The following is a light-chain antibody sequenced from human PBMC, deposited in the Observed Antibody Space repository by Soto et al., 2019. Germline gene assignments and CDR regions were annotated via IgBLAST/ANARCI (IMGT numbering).Light chain of an antibody. CDR1: QSISSY. CDR2: AAS. J-gene: IGKJ1*01. Sequence: DIQMTQSPSSVSASVGDRVTITCRASQSISSYLNWYQQKPGKAPKLLIYAASSLQSGVPSRFSGSGSGTDFTLTISSLQPEDFATYYCQQSYSTPGWTFGQGTKVDIK. V-gene: IGKV1-39*01. CDR3: QQSYSTPGWT.